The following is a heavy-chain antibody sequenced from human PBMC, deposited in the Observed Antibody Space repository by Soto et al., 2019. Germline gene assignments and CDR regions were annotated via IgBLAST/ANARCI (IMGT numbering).Heavy chain of an antibody. V-gene: IGHV3-53*01. CDR1: GFTVSSNY. CDR2: IYSGGST. CDR3: ARDRVESGYPEYFPR. D-gene: IGHD3-22*01. Sequence: EVQLVESGGGLIQPGGSLRLSCAASGFTVSSNYMSWVRQAPGKGLEWVSVIYSGGSTYYADSVKGRFTISRDNSKNTLYLQMNSLRAEDTAVYYCARDRVESGYPEYFPRWGQGTLVTVSS. J-gene: IGHJ1*01.